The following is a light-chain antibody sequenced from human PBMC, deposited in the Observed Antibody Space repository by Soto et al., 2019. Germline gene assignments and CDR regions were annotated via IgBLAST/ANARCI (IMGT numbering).Light chain of an antibody. V-gene: IGKV3D-15*01. CDR3: QQYDDWLRLT. Sequence: VMTQSPATGPVSLGGRVTVCFGASQSVCSNLAWYQQKPGQPPRLLIFGATYRATGIPARFSGSGSGTEFNLTISSLQSEDFGVYFCQQYDDWLRLTFGGGTKVDI. J-gene: IGKJ4*01. CDR1: QSVCSN. CDR2: GAT.